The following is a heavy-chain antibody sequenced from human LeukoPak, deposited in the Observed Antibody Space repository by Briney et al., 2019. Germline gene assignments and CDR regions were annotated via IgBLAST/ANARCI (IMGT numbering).Heavy chain of an antibody. Sequence: GASVKVSCKVSGYTLTELSMHWLRQAPGKGLEWMGGFDPEDGETIYAQRFQGRVTMTEDTSTDTAYMELSSLRSEDTAVYYCATVGWEPGNWFDPWGQGTLVTVSS. CDR3: ATVGWEPGNWFDP. J-gene: IGHJ5*02. CDR1: GYTLTELS. CDR2: FDPEDGET. V-gene: IGHV1-24*01. D-gene: IGHD1-26*01.